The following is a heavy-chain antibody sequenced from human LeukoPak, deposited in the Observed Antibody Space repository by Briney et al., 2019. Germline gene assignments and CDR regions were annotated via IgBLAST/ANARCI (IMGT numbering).Heavy chain of an antibody. CDR2: IYHSGST. V-gene: IGHV4-38-2*02. Sequence: SDTLSLTCAVSGYSISSGYYWGWIRQPPGKGLEWIGSIYHSGSTYYTPSLESRVTISVDTSKNKLSLKLSSVTAADTAVYYCARDAQYTIFGVVTYWGQGTLVTVSS. CDR3: ARDAQYTIFGVVTY. D-gene: IGHD3-3*01. J-gene: IGHJ4*02. CDR1: GYSISSGYY.